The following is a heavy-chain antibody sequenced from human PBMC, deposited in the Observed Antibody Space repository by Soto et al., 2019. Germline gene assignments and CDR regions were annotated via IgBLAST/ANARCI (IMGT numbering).Heavy chain of an antibody. Sequence: EVQLVESGGDLVQPGVSLRLSCIASGFTFSSYTMNWVRQAPGKGLEWVSSISNTGNTKYYKDSVKGRFTISRDNAKNSLYLQMNSLRAEDTAVYYCANYDYGYWGQGTLVTVSS. CDR2: ISNTGNTK. J-gene: IGHJ4*02. V-gene: IGHV3-48*01. D-gene: IGHD4-17*01. CDR3: ANYDYGY. CDR1: GFTFSSYT.